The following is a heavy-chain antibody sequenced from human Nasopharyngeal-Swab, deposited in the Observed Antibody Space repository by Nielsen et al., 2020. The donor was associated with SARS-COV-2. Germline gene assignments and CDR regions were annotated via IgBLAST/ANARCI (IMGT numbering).Heavy chain of an antibody. CDR2: IYSGGST. CDR1: GFTVSSNY. D-gene: IGHD2-2*01. J-gene: IGHJ6*03. V-gene: IGHV3-53*01. CDR3: AGGDVVVPASGYYMDV. Sequence: GESLKISCAASGFTVSSNYMSWVRQAPGKGLEWVSVIYSGGSTYYADSVKGRFTISRDNSKNTLYLQMNSLRAEDTAVYYCAGGDVVVPASGYYMDVWGKGTTVTVSS.